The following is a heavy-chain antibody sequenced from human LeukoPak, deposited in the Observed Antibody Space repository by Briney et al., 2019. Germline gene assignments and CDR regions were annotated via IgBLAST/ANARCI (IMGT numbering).Heavy chain of an antibody. CDR2: ISSSGTSI. D-gene: IGHD3-22*01. CDR1: GLTFSSYE. V-gene: IGHV3-48*03. J-gene: IGHJ4*02. Sequence: GGSLRLSCAASGLTFSSYEMNWVRQAPGKGLEWVSFISSSGTSIYYADSVKGRFTISRDNAKNSLYLQMNSLRAEDTAVYYCARDMMIVVVEEDESADYWGQGTLVTVSS. CDR3: ARDMMIVVVEEDESADY.